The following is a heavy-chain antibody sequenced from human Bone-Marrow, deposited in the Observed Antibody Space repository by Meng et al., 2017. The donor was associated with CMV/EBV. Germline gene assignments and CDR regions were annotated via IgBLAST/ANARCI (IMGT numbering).Heavy chain of an antibody. CDR3: ARGPDSYCSSTSCLWADLDY. CDR1: GYTFTSYG. D-gene: IGHD2-2*01. CDR2: ISAYNGNT. V-gene: IGHV1-18*01. J-gene: IGHJ4*02. Sequence: ASVKVSCKASGYTFTSYGISWVRQAPGQGLEWMGWISAYNGNTNYAQKLQGRVTMTTDTSTSTAYMELRSLRSDDTAVYYCARGPDSYCSSTSCLWADLDYWGRGTLVTVSS.